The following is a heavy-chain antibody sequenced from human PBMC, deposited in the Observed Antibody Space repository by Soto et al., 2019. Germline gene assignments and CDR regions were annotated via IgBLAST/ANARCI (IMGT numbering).Heavy chain of an antibody. J-gene: IGHJ4*02. D-gene: IGHD3-22*01. V-gene: IGHV3-23*01. CDR1: GFTFSSYA. CDR3: AKDGYYYDSSGFWYFDY. CDR2: ISGSGGST. Sequence: PGGSLRLSFAASGFTFSSYAMSWVRQAPGKGLEWVSAISGSGGSTYYADSVKGRFTISRDNSKNTLYLQMNSLRAEDTAVYYCAKDGYYYDSSGFWYFDYWGQGTLVTVSS.